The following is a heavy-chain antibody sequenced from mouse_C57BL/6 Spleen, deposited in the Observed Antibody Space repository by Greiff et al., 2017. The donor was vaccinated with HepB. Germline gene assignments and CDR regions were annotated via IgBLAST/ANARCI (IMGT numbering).Heavy chain of an antibody. CDR1: GFNIKDDY. CDR3: TTRGSPYFDY. D-gene: IGHD1-1*02. CDR2: IDPENGDT. J-gene: IGHJ2*01. Sequence: EVKVVESGAELVRPGASVKLSCTASGFNIKDDYMHWVKQRPEQGLEWIGWIDPENGDTEYASKFQGKATITADTSSNTAYLQLSSLTSEDTAVYYCTTRGSPYFDYWGQGTTLTVSS. V-gene: IGHV14-4*01.